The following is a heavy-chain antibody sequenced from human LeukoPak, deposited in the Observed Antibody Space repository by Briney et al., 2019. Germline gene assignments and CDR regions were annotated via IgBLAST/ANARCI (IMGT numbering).Heavy chain of an antibody. V-gene: IGHV3-21*01. D-gene: IGHD4-23*01. J-gene: IGHJ2*01. CDR1: GFTVSSNY. Sequence: AGGSLRLSCAASGFTVSSNYMSWVRQTPGKGLEWVSSISSSSSYIYYADSVKGRFTISRDNAKNSLYLQMNSLRAEDTAVYYCASRPDYGGKGIDWYFDLWGRGTLVTVSS. CDR3: ASRPDYGGKGIDWYFDL. CDR2: ISSSSSYI.